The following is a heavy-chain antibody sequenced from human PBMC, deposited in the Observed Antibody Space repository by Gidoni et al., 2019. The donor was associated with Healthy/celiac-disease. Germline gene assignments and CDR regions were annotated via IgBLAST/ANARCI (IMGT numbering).Heavy chain of an antibody. J-gene: IGHJ4*02. CDR3: ARSWREDGPAAMGGY. CDR1: GYTFTSYD. D-gene: IGHD2-2*01. CDR2: MNPNSGNT. V-gene: IGHV1-8*01. Sequence: QVQLMQSGAEVKKPGASVKVSCQASGYTFTSYDINWVRQATGQGLEWMGWMNPNSGNTGYAQKFQGRVTMTRNTSISTAYMELSSLRSEDTAVYYCARSWREDGPAAMGGYWGQGTLVTVSS.